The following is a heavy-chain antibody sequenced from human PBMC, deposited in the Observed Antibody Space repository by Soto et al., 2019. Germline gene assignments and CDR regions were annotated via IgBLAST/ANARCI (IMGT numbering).Heavy chain of an antibody. CDR3: ARGGVVDYGDYNT. CDR2: IIPILGIP. J-gene: IGHJ5*02. CDR1: GATLNNYI. V-gene: IGHV1-69*02. D-gene: IGHD4-17*01. Sequence: QVNLVQSGAEVRKPGSSVKVSCKTSGATLNNYIIGWVRQAPGQGLEWMGRIIPILGIPNYSQRFQDRLTITADRSTGTLYMEVSSLRSDDTAIYFCARGGVVDYGDYNTWGQGTLVTVSS.